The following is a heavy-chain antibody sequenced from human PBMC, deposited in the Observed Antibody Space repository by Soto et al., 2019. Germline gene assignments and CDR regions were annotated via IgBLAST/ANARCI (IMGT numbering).Heavy chain of an antibody. V-gene: IGHV1-2*04. Sequence: ASVKVSCKASGYTFTGYYMHWVRQAPGQGLEWMGWINPNSGGTNYAQKFQGWVTMTRDTSISTAYMELSRLRSDDTAVYYCARERITMVRGVILSTDGYYYYYGMDVWGQGTTVTVSS. CDR2: INPNSGGT. CDR3: ARERITMVRGVILSTDGYYYYYGMDV. D-gene: IGHD3-10*01. J-gene: IGHJ6*02. CDR1: GYTFTGYY.